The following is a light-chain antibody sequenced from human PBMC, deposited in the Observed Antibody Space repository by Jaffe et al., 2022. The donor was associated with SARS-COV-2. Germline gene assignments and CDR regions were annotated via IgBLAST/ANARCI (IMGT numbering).Light chain of an antibody. V-gene: IGKV3-20*01. CDR3: QQYATSPWT. Sequence: EIVLTQSPGTLSLSPGERATLSCRASQSVNSIYLAWYQQKFGQAPRLLIYGASSRAIGIPDRFSGSGSGTDFSLTISRLEPEDFAVYYCQQYATSPWTFGQGTKVEIK. J-gene: IGKJ1*01. CDR2: GAS. CDR1: QSVNSIY.